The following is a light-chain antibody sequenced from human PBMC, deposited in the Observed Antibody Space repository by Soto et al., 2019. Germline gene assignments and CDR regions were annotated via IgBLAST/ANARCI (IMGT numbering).Light chain of an antibody. CDR3: SSYAGSL. CDR1: SSDVGGYNY. Sequence: QSALTQPPSVSGSPGQSVTISCTGTSSDVGGYNYVSWYQQHPVKAPKLMIYEVSKRPSGVPDRFSGSKSGNTASLTVSGLQAEDEADYNCSSYAGSLFGGGTKLTVL. CDR2: EVS. J-gene: IGLJ2*01. V-gene: IGLV2-8*01.